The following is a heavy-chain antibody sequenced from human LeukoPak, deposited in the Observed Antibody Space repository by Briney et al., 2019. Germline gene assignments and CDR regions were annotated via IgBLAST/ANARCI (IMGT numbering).Heavy chain of an antibody. Sequence: PGNSLRLSCAASGFTFSRYWMTWVRQAPGKGLEWVANLEVDGSETYYVDSVKGSFTISRDNAKKSLYVQMNSLRAEDTAVYCCARDTEADDGSKFDYWGQGTLVTVSS. CDR1: GFTFSRYW. V-gene: IGHV3-7*03. D-gene: IGHD1-14*01. J-gene: IGHJ4*02. CDR2: LEVDGSET. CDR3: ARDTEADDGSKFDY.